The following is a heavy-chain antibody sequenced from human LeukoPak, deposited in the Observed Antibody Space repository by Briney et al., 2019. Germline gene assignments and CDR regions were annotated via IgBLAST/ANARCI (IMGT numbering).Heavy chain of an antibody. D-gene: IGHD3-22*01. V-gene: IGHV3-23*01. Sequence: GGSLRLSCAASGFIFSSYGMHWVRQAPGKGLEWVSAIGGSGGSTYYADSVKGRFTISRDNSKNTLYLQMNSLRAEDTAVYYCAKSTGDYYDSSALGYWGQGTLVTVSS. CDR2: IGGSGGST. CDR1: GFIFSSYG. CDR3: AKSTGDYYDSSALGY. J-gene: IGHJ4*02.